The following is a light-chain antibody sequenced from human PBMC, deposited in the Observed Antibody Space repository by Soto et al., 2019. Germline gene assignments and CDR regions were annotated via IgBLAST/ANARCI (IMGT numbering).Light chain of an antibody. Sequence: QSVLTQAPSASGTPGQRVTISCSGSSSNIGSKTVNWYQQLPGMAPKLLIFNNHQRPSGVPDRFSGSKSGTSASLAISGLQSEDEADYYGAAWDDSLNACVFGTGTKLTVL. CDR1: SSNIGSKT. CDR2: NNH. CDR3: AAWDDSLNACV. J-gene: IGLJ1*01. V-gene: IGLV1-44*01.